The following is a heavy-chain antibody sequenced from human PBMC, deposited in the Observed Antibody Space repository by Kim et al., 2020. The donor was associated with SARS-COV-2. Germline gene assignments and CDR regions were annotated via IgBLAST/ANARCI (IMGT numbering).Heavy chain of an antibody. D-gene: IGHD4-17*01. CDR2: T. CDR3: ARGAYGDYGW. V-gene: IGHV1-3*01. J-gene: IGHJ4*02. Sequence: TKYSQKFQGRVTITRDTSASTAYMELSSLRSEDTAVYYCARGAYGDYGWWGQGTLVTVSS.